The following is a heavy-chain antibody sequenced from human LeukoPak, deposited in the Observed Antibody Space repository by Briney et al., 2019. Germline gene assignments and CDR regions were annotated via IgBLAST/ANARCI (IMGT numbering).Heavy chain of an antibody. J-gene: IGHJ4*02. V-gene: IGHV3-74*01. CDR1: GFTFGGYW. Sequence: GGSLRLSCAASGFTFGGYWMHWLRQVPGKGLVWVSRTNSDGSSTSYADSVKGRFTISRDNAKNTLYLQMNSLRAEDTAVYYCARDGYSGYVSDFDYWGQGTLVTVSS. D-gene: IGHD5-12*01. CDR3: ARDGYSGYVSDFDY. CDR2: TNSDGSST.